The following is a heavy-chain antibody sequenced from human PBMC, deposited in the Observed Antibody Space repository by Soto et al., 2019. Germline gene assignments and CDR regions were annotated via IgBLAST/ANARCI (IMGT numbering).Heavy chain of an antibody. CDR1: GYTFTSYG. CDR2: ISAYNGNT. Sequence: ASVKVSCKASGYTFTSYGISWVRQAPGQGLEWMGWISAYNGNTNYAQKFQKRVTMTRDMSTSTAYMELRSLTFEDTAIYYCTSEDVATGLVWGPGSLVTVSS. CDR3: TSEDVATGLV. V-gene: IGHV1-18*01. D-gene: IGHD5-12*01. J-gene: IGHJ4*02.